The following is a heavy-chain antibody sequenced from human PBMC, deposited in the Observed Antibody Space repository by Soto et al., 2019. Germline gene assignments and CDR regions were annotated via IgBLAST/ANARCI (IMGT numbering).Heavy chain of an antibody. Sequence: GGSLRLSCAASGFTFSSYSMNWVRQAPGKGLEWVSSISSSSSYIYYADSVKGRFTISRDNAKNSLYLQMNSLRAEDTAVYYCALTPGSFFILSDGYHCDVLAIRGRGSTDPVSS. D-gene: IGHD3-9*01. V-gene: IGHV3-21*01. CDR3: ALTPGSFFILSDGYHCDVLAI. J-gene: IGHJ3*02. CDR2: ISSSSSYI. CDR1: GFTFSSYS.